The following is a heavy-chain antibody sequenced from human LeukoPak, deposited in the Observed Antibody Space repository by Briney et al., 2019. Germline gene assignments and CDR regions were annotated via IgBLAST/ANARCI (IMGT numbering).Heavy chain of an antibody. D-gene: IGHD6-19*01. V-gene: IGHV1-2*06. CDR1: GYTFTSYA. Sequence: GASVKVPCKASGYTFTSYAMNWVRQAPGQGLEWMGRINPNSGGTNYAQKFQGRITMTRDTSIATAYMELSRLTSDDTAVYYCARSRGWSNFDYWGQGTLVTVSS. CDR2: INPNSGGT. J-gene: IGHJ4*02. CDR3: ARSRGWSNFDY.